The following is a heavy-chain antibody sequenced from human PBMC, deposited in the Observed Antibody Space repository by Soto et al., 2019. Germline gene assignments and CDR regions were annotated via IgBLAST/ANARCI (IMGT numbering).Heavy chain of an antibody. CDR3: ARGSRLRFLEWLPQYYFDY. Sequence: QVQLQESGPGLVKPSGTLSLTCAVSGGSISSSNWWSWVRQPPGKGLEWIGEIYHSGSTNYNPSLKSRVTISVDKSKNQFSLKLSSVTAADTAVYYCARGSRLRFLEWLPQYYFDYWGQGTLVTVSS. J-gene: IGHJ4*02. CDR1: GGSISSSNW. CDR2: IYHSGST. D-gene: IGHD3-3*01. V-gene: IGHV4-4*02.